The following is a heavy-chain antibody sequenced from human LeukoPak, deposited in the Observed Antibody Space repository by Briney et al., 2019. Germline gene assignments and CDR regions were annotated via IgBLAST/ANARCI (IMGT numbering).Heavy chain of an antibody. Sequence: VASVKVSCKASGYTFTSYGISWVRQAPGQGLEWMGWISAYNGNTNYAQKLQGRVTMTTDTSTSTAYMELRSLRSDDTAVYYCARRLWYGGNSHSDYWGQGTLVTVSS. J-gene: IGHJ4*02. CDR3: ARRLWYGGNSHSDY. D-gene: IGHD4-23*01. CDR1: GYTFTSYG. V-gene: IGHV1-18*01. CDR2: ISAYNGNT.